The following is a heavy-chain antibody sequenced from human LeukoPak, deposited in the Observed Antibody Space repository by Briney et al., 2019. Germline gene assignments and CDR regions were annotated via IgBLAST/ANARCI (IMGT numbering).Heavy chain of an antibody. CDR3: ARDGIAAAKEAFDI. V-gene: IGHV1-2*02. D-gene: IGHD6-13*01. Sequence: ASVKVSCKASGYTFTGYYIHWVRQAPGQGLEWMGWINPNSGGTNYAQKFQGRVTMTRDTSISTAYMELSRLRSDDTAVYYCARDGIAAAKEAFDIWGQGTMVTVSS. CDR1: GYTFTGYY. CDR2: INPNSGGT. J-gene: IGHJ3*02.